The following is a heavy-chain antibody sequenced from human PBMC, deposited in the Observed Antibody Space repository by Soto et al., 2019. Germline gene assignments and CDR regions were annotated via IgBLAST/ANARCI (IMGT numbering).Heavy chain of an antibody. J-gene: IGHJ5*02. D-gene: IGHD3-22*01. V-gene: IGHV4-39*01. CDR3: XRLKGAFFITTYNWFDP. Sequence: TSETLSLTCTVSGDSISRSSYYGGWIRQPPGKGLEWIGDIYYSGTTHYNPSLKSRVTISIDTSKNQFSLHLRSVTAADTAVYYCXRLKGAFFITTYNWFDPWGQGTPVSVSS. CDR2: IYYSGTT. CDR1: GDSISRSSYY.